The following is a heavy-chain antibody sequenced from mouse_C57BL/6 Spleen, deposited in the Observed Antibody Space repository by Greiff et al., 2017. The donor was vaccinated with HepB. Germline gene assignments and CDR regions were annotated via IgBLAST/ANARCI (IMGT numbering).Heavy chain of an antibody. V-gene: IGHV7-3*01. Sequence: EVKLVESGGGLVQPGGSLSLSCAASGFTFTDYYMSWVRQPPGKALEWLGFIRNKANGYTTEYSASVKGRFTISRDNSQSILYLQMNALRAEDSATYYCARLYDGYWAMDYWGKGTSVTVSS. D-gene: IGHD2-3*01. CDR3: ARLYDGYWAMDY. J-gene: IGHJ4*01. CDR1: GFTFTDYY. CDR2: IRNKANGYTT.